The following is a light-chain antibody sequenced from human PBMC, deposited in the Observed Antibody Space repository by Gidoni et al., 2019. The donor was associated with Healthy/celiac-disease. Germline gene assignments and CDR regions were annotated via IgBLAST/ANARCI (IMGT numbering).Light chain of an antibody. CDR3: MQALQTPIT. Sequence: DIVMTQSPLSLPVTPGEPASISCRSSQSLLHSNGYNYLDWYLQKPGHSPQLLIYLGSNRASGVPDRFSGSGSGTDFTLKISRVEAEDVGVYYCMQALQTPITFGQGTRLEIK. CDR1: QSLLHSNGYNY. CDR2: LGS. V-gene: IGKV2-28*01. J-gene: IGKJ5*01.